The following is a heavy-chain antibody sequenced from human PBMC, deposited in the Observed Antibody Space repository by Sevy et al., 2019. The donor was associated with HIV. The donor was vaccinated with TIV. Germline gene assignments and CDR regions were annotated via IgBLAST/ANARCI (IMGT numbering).Heavy chain of an antibody. D-gene: IGHD3-3*01. J-gene: IGHJ4*02. V-gene: IGHV1-46*01. CDR2: TNPSGGST. CDR3: ARDLTIFGVIPDY. Sequence: ASVKVSCKASGYTFSSYYMHWVRQAPGQGLEWMGITNPSGGSTSYAQKFQGRVTMTRDTSTSTVYMELSSLRSEDTAIYYCARDLTIFGVIPDYWGQGTLVTVSS. CDR1: GYTFSSYY.